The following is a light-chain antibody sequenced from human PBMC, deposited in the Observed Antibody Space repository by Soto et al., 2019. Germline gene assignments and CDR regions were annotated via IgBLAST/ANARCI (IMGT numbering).Light chain of an antibody. J-gene: IGKJ4*01. CDR1: QYISSW. CDR3: QQYTSNPLT. CDR2: AAS. V-gene: IGKV1D-16*01. Sequence: DIHMTQSPSSLSASVGDRVTITCRASQYISSWLSWFQQKPGKAPKSLIYAASNLRSGVPSRFSGSGSGTDFTLTINSLQPEDSGTFYCQQYTSNPLTFGGGTKVEI.